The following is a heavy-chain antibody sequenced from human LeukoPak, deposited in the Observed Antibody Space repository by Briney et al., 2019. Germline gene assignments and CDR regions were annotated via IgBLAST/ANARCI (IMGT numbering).Heavy chain of an antibody. CDR3: AREVGLQYHYYFDY. CDR2: IYTSGST. J-gene: IGHJ4*02. V-gene: IGHV4-4*07. CDR1: GGSISSSNW. D-gene: IGHD4-11*01. Sequence: SETLSLTCAVSGGSISSSNWWSWVRQPAGKGLGWIGRIYTSGSTNYNPSLKSRVTMSVDTSKNQFSLKLSSVTAADTAVYYCAREVGLQYHYYFDYWGQGTLVTVSS.